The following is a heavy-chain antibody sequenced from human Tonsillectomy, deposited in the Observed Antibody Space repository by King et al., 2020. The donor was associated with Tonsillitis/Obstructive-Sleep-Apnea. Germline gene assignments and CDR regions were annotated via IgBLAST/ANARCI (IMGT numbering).Heavy chain of an antibody. Sequence: VQLVESGGGVVQPGRSLSLSCAASGFTFSSYGLHWVRQPPGKGLEWVAVIWYDGSNKYYADSVKCRFTISRDNSKNTLYLQMNSLRAEDTAVYYCARGITMVQGVIIFNWFDPWGQGTLVTVSS. CDR3: ARGITMVQGVIIFNWFDP. CDR1: GFTFSSYG. CDR2: IWYDGSNK. D-gene: IGHD3-10*01. V-gene: IGHV3-33*01. J-gene: IGHJ5*02.